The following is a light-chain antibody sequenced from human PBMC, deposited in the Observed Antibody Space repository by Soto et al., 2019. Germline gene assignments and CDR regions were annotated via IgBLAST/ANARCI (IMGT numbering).Light chain of an antibody. CDR1: QSLSDN. V-gene: IGKV3-15*01. CDR3: QQYSKWPPWT. Sequence: EIVMTQSPATLAGSPGETVTLSCRASQSLSDNLAWYQQKPGQAPRLLIFRASTRATGVPARFSGRGSGTEFTLTISGLQSEDFAVYHCQQYSKWPPWTFGPGPKVEIK. CDR2: RAS. J-gene: IGKJ1*01.